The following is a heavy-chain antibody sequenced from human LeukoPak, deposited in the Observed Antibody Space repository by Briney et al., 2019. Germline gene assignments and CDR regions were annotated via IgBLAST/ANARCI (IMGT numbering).Heavy chain of an antibody. CDR1: GFTFRDFA. CDR2: MTYDGSRI. V-gene: IGHV3-30*04. CDR3: ARDRGGSYYSNYYFDY. J-gene: IGHJ4*02. D-gene: IGHD1-26*01. Sequence: GGSLRLSCAASGFTFRDFAMHWVRQGPGKGLEWVALMTYDGSRITYADSVKGRFTISRDNFRNTLHLQMNSLRAEDTAVYYCARDRGGSYYSNYYFDYWGQGTLVTVSS.